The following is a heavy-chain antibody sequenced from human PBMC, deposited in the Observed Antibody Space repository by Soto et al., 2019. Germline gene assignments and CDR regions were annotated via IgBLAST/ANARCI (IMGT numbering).Heavy chain of an antibody. D-gene: IGHD2-8*02. J-gene: IGHJ4*02. CDR2: INHSGST. Sequence: QVQLQQWGAGLLKPSETLSLTCAVYGGSFSGYYWTWIRQPPGTGLEWIGEINHSGSTNYNPSLKSRVTLSLDTSKNQFSRKLTSVTAADTAVYYCARDKITGLFDYWGQGTLVTVSS. CDR3: ARDKITGLFDY. V-gene: IGHV4-34*01. CDR1: GGSFSGYY.